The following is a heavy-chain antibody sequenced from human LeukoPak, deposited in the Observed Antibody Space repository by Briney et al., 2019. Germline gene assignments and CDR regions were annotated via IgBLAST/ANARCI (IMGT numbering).Heavy chain of an antibody. Sequence: GGSLRLSCAGSGFTFTNAWMSWVRQAPGKGLECVGRIKSKTDGGTTDYAAPVKGRFTTSRDDSKNTLYLQMNSLKTEDTAVYYCTTKVDTAMAYFDYWGQGTLVTVSS. V-gene: IGHV3-15*01. J-gene: IGHJ4*02. CDR2: IKSKTDGGTT. CDR1: GFTFTNAW. D-gene: IGHD5-18*01. CDR3: TTKVDTAMAYFDY.